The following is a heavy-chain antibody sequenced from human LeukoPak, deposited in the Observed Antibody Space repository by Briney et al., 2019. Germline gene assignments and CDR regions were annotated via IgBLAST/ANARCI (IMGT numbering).Heavy chain of an antibody. D-gene: IGHD6-6*01. CDR1: GGSITTYH. V-gene: IGHV4-59*01. CDR3: ARSYGSYVLDY. Sequence: SETLSLTCTVSGGSITTYHWNWIRQPPGKGLEWIGYAYYRGGTKYNSSLKSRVSLSVDTSKNQVSLKLSSVTAADTAVYFCARSYGSYVLDYWGQGSLVIVSS. J-gene: IGHJ4*02. CDR2: AYYRGGT.